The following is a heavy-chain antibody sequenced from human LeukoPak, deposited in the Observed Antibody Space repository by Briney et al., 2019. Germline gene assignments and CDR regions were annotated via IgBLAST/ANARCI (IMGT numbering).Heavy chain of an antibody. D-gene: IGHD2-2*01. CDR2: ISGSGGST. CDR3: ARVQEVVPAAIMSGYYYYYYGMDV. J-gene: IGHJ6*02. CDR1: GFTFSSYA. Sequence: GGSLRLSCAASGFTFSSYAMSWVRQTPGKGLEWVSAISGSGGSTYYADSVKGRFTISRDNSKNALYLQMNSLRAEDTAVYYCARVQEVVPAAIMSGYYYYYYGMDVWGQGTTVTVSS. V-gene: IGHV3-23*01.